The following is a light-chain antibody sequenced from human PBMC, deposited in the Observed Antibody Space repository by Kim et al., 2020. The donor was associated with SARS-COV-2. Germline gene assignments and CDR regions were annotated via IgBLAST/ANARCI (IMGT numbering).Light chain of an antibody. Sequence: SYELTQPPSVSVSPGQTASITCSGDKLGDKYACWYQQKPGQSPLLVIYQDSKRPSGTPERFSGSNSGNTATLTISGTQAMDEADYYCQAWDSSTEVFGTGTKVTVL. CDR1: KLGDKY. CDR3: QAWDSSTEV. J-gene: IGLJ1*01. CDR2: QDS. V-gene: IGLV3-1*01.